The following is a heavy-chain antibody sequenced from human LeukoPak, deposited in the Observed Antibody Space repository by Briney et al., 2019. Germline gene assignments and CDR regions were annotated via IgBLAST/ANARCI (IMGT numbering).Heavy chain of an antibody. D-gene: IGHD2-2*01. J-gene: IGHJ4*02. CDR2: INHSGST. Sequence: PGGSLRLSCVGSGFTFSRYWLNWVRQPPGKGLEWIGEINHSGSTNYNPSLKSRVTISVDTSKNQFSLKLSSVTAADTAVYYCARGSVVPAARPYFDYWGQGTLVTVSS. CDR1: GFTFSRYW. V-gene: IGHV4-34*01. CDR3: ARGSVVPAARPYFDY.